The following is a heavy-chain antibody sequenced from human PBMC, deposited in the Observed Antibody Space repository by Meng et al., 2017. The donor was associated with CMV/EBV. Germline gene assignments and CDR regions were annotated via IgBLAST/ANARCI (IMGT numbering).Heavy chain of an antibody. CDR3: ARDIIGSGTYYYYGMDV. CDR2: IIPIFGTA. D-gene: IGHD3-3*01. V-gene: IGHV1-69*05. Sequence: SVKVSCKASGGTFSSYAISWVRQAPGQGLEWMGGIIPIFGTANYAQKFQGRVTITTDESTSTAYMELSSLRSEGTAVYYCARDIIGSGTYYYYGMDVWGQGTTATVSS. J-gene: IGHJ6*02. CDR1: GGTFSSYA.